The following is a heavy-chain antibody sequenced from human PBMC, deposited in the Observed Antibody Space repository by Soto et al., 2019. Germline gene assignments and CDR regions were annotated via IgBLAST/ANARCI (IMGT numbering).Heavy chain of an antibody. Sequence: QVQLVQSGAEVKKPGASVKVSCKASGYTFSPYTMHWVRQAPGQRLEWMGWINAGNGNTKYSQQFQGRVTITRDTSASTAYMELSRLRSEDTAVYYCASDHSGWENYFGMDVWGQGTTVTVS. CDR1: GYTFSPYT. V-gene: IGHV1-3*01. J-gene: IGHJ6*02. CDR3: ASDHSGWENYFGMDV. CDR2: INAGNGNT. D-gene: IGHD6-19*01.